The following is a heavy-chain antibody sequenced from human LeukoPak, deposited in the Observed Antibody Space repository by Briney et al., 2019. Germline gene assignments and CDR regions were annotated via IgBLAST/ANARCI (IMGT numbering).Heavy chain of an antibody. V-gene: IGHV4-59*12. CDR2: IYYSGST. J-gene: IGHJ5*02. CDR1: GGSISSYY. D-gene: IGHD6-13*01. Sequence: SETLSLTCTVSGGSISSYYWSWIRQPPGKGLEWIGYIYYSGSTNYNPSLKSRVTISVDTSKNQFSLKLSSVTAADTAVYYCAIRSSWFDPWGQGTLVTVSS. CDR3: AIRSSWFDP.